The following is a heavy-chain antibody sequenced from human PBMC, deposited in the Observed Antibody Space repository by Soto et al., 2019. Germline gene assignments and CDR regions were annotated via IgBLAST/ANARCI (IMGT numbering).Heavy chain of an antibody. D-gene: IGHD3-10*01. J-gene: IGHJ3*02. Sequence: PGGSLRLSCAASGFTFSSYAMSGVRQAPGKGLEWVSAISGSGGSTYYADSVKGRFTISRDNSKNTLYLQMNSLRAEDTAVYYCAKDGLGGWFGELFSAFDIWGQGTMVTVSS. V-gene: IGHV3-23*01. CDR3: AKDGLGGWFGELFSAFDI. CDR2: ISGSGGST. CDR1: GFTFSSYA.